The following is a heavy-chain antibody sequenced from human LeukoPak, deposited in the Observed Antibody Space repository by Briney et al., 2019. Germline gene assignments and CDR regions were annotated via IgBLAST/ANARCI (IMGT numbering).Heavy chain of an antibody. CDR1: GGSISSYY. Sequence: SETLSLTCTVSGGSISSYYWSWIRQPPGKGLEWIGYIYYSGSTNYNPSLKSRVTISVDTSKNQFSLNLSSVTAADTAVYYCARQTGSGLFILPGGQGTLVTVSS. V-gene: IGHV4-59*08. CDR2: IYYSGST. CDR3: ARQTGSGLFILP. J-gene: IGHJ4*02. D-gene: IGHD3/OR15-3a*01.